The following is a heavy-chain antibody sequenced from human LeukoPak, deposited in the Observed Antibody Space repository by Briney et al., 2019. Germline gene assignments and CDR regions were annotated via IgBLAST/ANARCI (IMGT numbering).Heavy chain of an antibody. CDR1: GLTFSSYG. CDR3: ARQGIAVADDAFDI. D-gene: IGHD6-19*01. V-gene: IGHV3-33*01. CDR2: IWYDGSNK. Sequence: PGGSLRLSCAASGLTFSSYGMHWVRQAPGKGLEWVAVIWYDGSNKYYADSVKGRFTISRDNSKNTLYLQMNSLRAEDTAVYYCARQGIAVADDAFDIWGQGTMVTVSS. J-gene: IGHJ3*02.